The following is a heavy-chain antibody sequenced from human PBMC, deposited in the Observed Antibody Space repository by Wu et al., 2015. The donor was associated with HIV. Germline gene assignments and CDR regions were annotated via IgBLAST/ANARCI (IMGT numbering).Heavy chain of an antibody. CDR3: ARQRAYTSGWYILDN. V-gene: IGHV1-69*14. D-gene: IGHD6-19*01. CDR2: IMPIFGSA. CDR1: GGTFSSNA. Sequence: QVQLVQSGAEVKKPGSSVKVSCKASGGTFSSNAISWVRQAPGQGLQWMGRIMPIFGSAHYAQNFQGRVTITADTSTSTAYMELTSLRSEDTAVYYCARQRAYTSGWYILDNWGQGTLVTVSS. J-gene: IGHJ4*02.